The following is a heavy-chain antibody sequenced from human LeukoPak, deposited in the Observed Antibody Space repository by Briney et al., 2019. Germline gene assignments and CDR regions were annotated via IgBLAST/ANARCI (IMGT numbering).Heavy chain of an antibody. CDR1: GFTSSNYW. CDR3: TRDPEHGGDYIPGFDY. J-gene: IGHJ4*02. Sequence: GGSLRLSCVASGFTSSNYWMTWVRQAPGKGLQWVANIKQDGSDKYHVDSVKGRFTISRDNAKNTLYLQMNSLRAEDTAVYYCTRDPEHGGDYIPGFDYWGQGTLVTVSS. V-gene: IGHV3-7*01. CDR2: IKQDGSDK. D-gene: IGHD4-17*01.